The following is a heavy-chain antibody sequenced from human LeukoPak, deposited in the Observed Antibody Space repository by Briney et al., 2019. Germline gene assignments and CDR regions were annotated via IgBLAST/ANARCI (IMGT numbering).Heavy chain of an antibody. D-gene: IGHD1-26*01. Sequence: GRSLRLSCAASGFTFDDYAMHWVRQAPGKGLEWVSGISWNSGSIGYADSVKGRFTISRDNAKNSLYLQMNSLRAEDTALYYCAKDLSGSYSGCDYWGQGTLVTVSS. CDR1: GFTFDDYA. J-gene: IGHJ4*02. CDR3: AKDLSGSYSGCDY. V-gene: IGHV3-9*01. CDR2: ISWNSGSI.